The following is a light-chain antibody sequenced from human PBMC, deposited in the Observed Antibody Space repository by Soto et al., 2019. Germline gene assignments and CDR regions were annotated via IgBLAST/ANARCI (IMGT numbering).Light chain of an antibody. V-gene: IGLV2-8*01. J-gene: IGLJ1*01. CDR1: SSDVGGYNF. CDR2: EVS. Sequence: QSALTQPPSASGSPGQSVTISCTGTSSDVGGYNFVSWYQQHPGKAPKLMICEVSKRPSGVPARFSGSKSGNTASLTVSGLQAEEEADYYCSSYAGNNIYVFGTGTKLTVL. CDR3: SSYAGNNIYV.